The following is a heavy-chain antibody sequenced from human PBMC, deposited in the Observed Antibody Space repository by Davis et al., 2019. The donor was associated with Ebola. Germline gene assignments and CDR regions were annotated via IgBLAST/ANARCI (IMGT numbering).Heavy chain of an antibody. J-gene: IGHJ5*02. CDR2: IYYSGST. CDR1: GGSISSGDYF. D-gene: IGHD3-10*01. V-gene: IGHV4-30-4*01. Sequence: LRLSCTVSGGSISSGDYFWTWIRQPPGKGLEWIGYIYYSGSTYYNPSLKSRVTMSVDTSKNQFSLKLNSVTAADTAVYYCARASVRGVIMGPWGQGILVTVSS. CDR3: ARASVRGVIMGP.